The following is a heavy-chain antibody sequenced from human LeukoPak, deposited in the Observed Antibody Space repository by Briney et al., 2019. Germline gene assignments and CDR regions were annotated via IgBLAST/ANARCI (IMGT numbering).Heavy chain of an antibody. D-gene: IGHD1-14*01. CDR2: IIPIFGTA. V-gene: IGHV1-69*06. CDR3: AGWTPPDSTPFQH. J-gene: IGHJ1*01. Sequence: SVKVSCKASGGTFSSYAISWVRQAPGQGLEWMGGIIPIFGTANYAQKFQGRVTITADKSTSTAYMEPRSLRSDDTAVYYCAGWTPPDSTPFQHWGQGTLVTVSS. CDR1: GGTFSSYA.